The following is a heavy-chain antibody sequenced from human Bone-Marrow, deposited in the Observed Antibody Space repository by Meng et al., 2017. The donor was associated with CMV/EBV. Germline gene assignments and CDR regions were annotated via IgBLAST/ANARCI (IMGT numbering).Heavy chain of an antibody. V-gene: IGHV3-23*01. Sequence: GGSLRPSCAASGFTFSGYVMNWVRQAPGKGLEWVSSISGSGGSTFYADSVRGRFTISRDNSKNTLFLQMNSLRAEDTAIYYCAKDWITPIGAASDYWGQGTLVTVSS. D-gene: IGHD2-2*03. CDR2: ISGSGGST. CDR1: GFTFSGYV. CDR3: AKDWITPIGAASDY. J-gene: IGHJ4*02.